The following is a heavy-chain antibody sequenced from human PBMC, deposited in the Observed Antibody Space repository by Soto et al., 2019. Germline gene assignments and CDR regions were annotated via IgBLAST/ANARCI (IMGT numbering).Heavy chain of an antibody. J-gene: IGHJ4*02. D-gene: IGHD6-13*01. CDR1: SDSISSYY. V-gene: IGHV4-59*01. CDR2: ISYSGST. Sequence: NPSETLSLTCTVSSDSISSYYWSCIRQPPGKRLEWIGYISYSGSTDYNPSLKSRVTISGDTSKNQFSLKVSSVTAADTAVYYCARGTSWQLPFDYWGQGTLVTVSS. CDR3: ARGTSWQLPFDY.